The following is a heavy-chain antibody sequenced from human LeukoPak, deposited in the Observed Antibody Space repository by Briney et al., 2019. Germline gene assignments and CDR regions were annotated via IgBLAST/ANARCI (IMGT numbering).Heavy chain of an antibody. CDR3: ARKARNSGRYFDY. D-gene: IGHD3-10*01. CDR2: IHSGGDT. CDR1: GFNVRTNF. Sequence: GGSLRLSCVTSGFNVRTNFMSWVRQAPGKGLEWVSVIHSGGDTYYADSVKGRFTISRDNAKNSLYLQMNSLRAEDTAVYYCARKARNSGRYFDYWGQGTLVTVSS. V-gene: IGHV3-66*01. J-gene: IGHJ4*02.